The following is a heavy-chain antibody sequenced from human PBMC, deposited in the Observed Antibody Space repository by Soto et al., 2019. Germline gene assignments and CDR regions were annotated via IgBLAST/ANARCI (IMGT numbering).Heavy chain of an antibody. CDR1: GFTFSSYA. D-gene: IGHD6-13*01. J-gene: IGHJ4*02. CDR3: AKRDWSSWLPFDY. CDR2: ISGSGGST. V-gene: IGHV3-23*01. Sequence: EVQLLESGGALVQPGGSLRPSCAASGFTFSSYAMSWVRQAPGKGLEWVSAISGSGGSTYSADSVKGRFTISRDNSKNTLYLQMNSLRAEDTAVYYCAKRDWSSWLPFDYWGQGTLVTVSS.